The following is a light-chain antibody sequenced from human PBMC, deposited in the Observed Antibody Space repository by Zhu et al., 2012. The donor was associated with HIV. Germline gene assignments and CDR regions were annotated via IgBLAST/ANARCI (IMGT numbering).Light chain of an antibody. J-gene: IGKJ3*01. V-gene: IGKV3-11*01. Sequence: EIVLTQSPATMSLSPGERATLSCRASQSVNSYLAWYQQKPGQAPRLLIYDASTRATGIPARFSGSGSGADFTLTISRLEPEDFAVYYCQQYGSPIFTFGPGTKVDIK. CDR2: DAS. CDR3: QQYGSPIFT. CDR1: QSVNSY.